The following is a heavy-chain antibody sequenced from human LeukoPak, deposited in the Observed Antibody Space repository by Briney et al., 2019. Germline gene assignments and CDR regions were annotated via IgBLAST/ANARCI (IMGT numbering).Heavy chain of an antibody. D-gene: IGHD3-10*01. CDR3: ARDGHTMVRGIIVSTDWFDP. J-gene: IGHJ5*02. CDR2: IIPIFGTA. Sequence: ASVKVSCKASGGTFSSYAISWVRQAPGQGLEWMGGIIPIFGTANYAQKFQGRVTITADKSTTTAYMELSSLTSEDTAVYYCARDGHTMVRGIIVSTDWFDPWGQGTLVTVSS. V-gene: IGHV1-69*06. CDR1: GGTFSSYA.